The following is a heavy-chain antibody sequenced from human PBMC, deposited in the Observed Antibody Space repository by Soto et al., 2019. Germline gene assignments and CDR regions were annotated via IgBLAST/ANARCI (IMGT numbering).Heavy chain of an antibody. J-gene: IGHJ4*02. CDR3: ARDSGYQDPEGYFDY. CDR1: GYTFTDFY. Sequence: ASVKVSCKASGYTFTDFYIHWVRQTPGQGLEWMAWISPYSGGSNYAQRFQGSVTVTRDMSISTAYMELSRLTSDDTAVYYCARDSGYQDPEGYFDYWGQGTLVTVSS. CDR2: ISPYSGGS. V-gene: IGHV1-2*02. D-gene: IGHD2-2*01.